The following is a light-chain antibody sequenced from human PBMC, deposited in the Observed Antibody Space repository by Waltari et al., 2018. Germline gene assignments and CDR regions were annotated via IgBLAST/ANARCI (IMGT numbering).Light chain of an antibody. CDR3: QQTSQWT. CDR1: QSISSW. Sequence: DIQMTQSPSTLSASVGDRVTITCRASQSISSWLAWYQQKPGKAPKLLIYKASSLESGVPSRFSGSGSGTEFTLTISSLQPDDFATYYCQQTSQWTFGQGTKVEIK. CDR2: KAS. V-gene: IGKV1-5*03. J-gene: IGKJ1*01.